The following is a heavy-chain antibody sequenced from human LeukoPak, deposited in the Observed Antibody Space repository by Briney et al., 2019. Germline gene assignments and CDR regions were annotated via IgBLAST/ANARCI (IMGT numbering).Heavy chain of an antibody. J-gene: IGHJ4*02. CDR1: GGSISSYN. Sequence: SETLSLTCTVSGGSISSYNWSSIRQPPGKGLEWIGYIYYSGSTNYNPSLKSRVTISVETSKNQFSLKLSSVTAADTAVYYCARGSYTYYYDSSGYYPTFDYWGQGTLVTVSS. V-gene: IGHV4-59*01. CDR3: ARGSYTYYYDSSGYYPTFDY. CDR2: IYYSGST. D-gene: IGHD3-22*01.